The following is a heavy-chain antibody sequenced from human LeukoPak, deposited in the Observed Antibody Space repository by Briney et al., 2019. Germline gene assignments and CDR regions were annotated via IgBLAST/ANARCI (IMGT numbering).Heavy chain of an antibody. CDR2: INHSGGT. D-gene: IGHD3-10*01. Sequence: PSETLSLTCAVSGGSFSGFRWHWIRQPPGKGREWIGEINHSGGTTYNPSLKSRVTISVDTSKIQFSLNLTSVTAADTAVYYCARGLLWFGELTQKFDYWGQGTLVTVSS. CDR3: ARGLLWFGELTQKFDY. V-gene: IGHV4-34*01. CDR1: GGSFSGFR. J-gene: IGHJ4*02.